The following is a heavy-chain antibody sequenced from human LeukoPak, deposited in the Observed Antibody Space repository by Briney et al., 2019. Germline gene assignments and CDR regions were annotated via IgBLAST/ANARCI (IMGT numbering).Heavy chain of an antibody. CDR1: GFTFSTYG. Sequence: GRSLRLSCVGSGFTFSTYGMHWVRQAPGKGLEWVAVISNDGIKKYYLDSVKGRFTISRDNSKHTLYLQMDSLRTEDTAVYYCAVIYGSGKYFVDSWGQGTLVTVSS. V-gene: IGHV3-30*03. D-gene: IGHD3-10*01. CDR2: ISNDGIKK. CDR3: AVIYGSGKYFVDS. J-gene: IGHJ4*02.